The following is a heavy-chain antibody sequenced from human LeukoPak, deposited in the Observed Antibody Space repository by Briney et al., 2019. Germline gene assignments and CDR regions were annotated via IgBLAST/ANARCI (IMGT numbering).Heavy chain of an antibody. CDR3: AVVGADPGY. CDR1: GFTFSNYA. Sequence: PGGSLRLSCAASGFTFSNYAMSWVRQAPGKGLVWVSRINSDGSSTSYADPVKGRFTISRDNAKNTLYLQMNSLRAEDTAVYYCAVVGADPGYWGQGTLVTVSS. J-gene: IGHJ4*02. V-gene: IGHV3-74*01. CDR2: INSDGSST. D-gene: IGHD1-26*01.